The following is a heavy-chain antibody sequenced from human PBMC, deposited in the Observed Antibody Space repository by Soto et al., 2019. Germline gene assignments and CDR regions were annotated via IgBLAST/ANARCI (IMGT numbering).Heavy chain of an antibody. V-gene: IGHV3-23*01. CDR3: AKERDPRGYYDY. CDR2: IIGSGGRT. J-gene: IGHJ4*02. Sequence: PGGSLRLSCAASGFTFSTYAMTWVRQAPGKGLEWVSAIIGSGGRTYYADSVKGRFTISRDNSKNTLYLQMNSLRAEDTAVYYCAKERDPRGYYDYLGQGTLVTVSS. CDR1: GFTFSTYA.